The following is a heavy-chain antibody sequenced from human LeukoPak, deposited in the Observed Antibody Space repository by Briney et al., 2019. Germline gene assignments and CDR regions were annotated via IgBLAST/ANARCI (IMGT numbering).Heavy chain of an antibody. CDR2: ISGSGGST. CDR1: GFTFSSYA. V-gene: IGHV3-23*01. Sequence: PGGSLRLSCAASGFTFSSYAMSWVRQAPGKGLEWVSAISGSGGSTYYADSVKGRFTISRDNSKNTLYLQMNSLRAEDTAVYYCARDQSLVGGLVLYTFDYWGQGTLVTVSS. D-gene: IGHD6-19*01. CDR3: ARDQSLVGGLVLYTFDY. J-gene: IGHJ4*02.